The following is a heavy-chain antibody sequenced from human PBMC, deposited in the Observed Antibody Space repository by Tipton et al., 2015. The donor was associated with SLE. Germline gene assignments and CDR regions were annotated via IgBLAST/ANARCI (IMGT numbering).Heavy chain of an antibody. J-gene: IGHJ3*02. Sequence: SLRLSCAASGFSFSSYDMHWVRQATGKGPEWVSAIGTAGDTYYPGSVKGRFTISRENAKNSLYLQMNSLRAGDTAVYYCARGGPIAAAGPDAFDIWGQGTMVTVSS. CDR1: GFSFSSYD. V-gene: IGHV3-13*01. CDR3: ARGGPIAAAGPDAFDI. CDR2: IGTAGDT. D-gene: IGHD6-13*01.